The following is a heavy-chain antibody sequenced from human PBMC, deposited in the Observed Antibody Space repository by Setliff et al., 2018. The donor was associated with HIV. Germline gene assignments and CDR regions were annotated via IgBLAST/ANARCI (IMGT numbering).Heavy chain of an antibody. Sequence: SETLSLTCTVSGGSTIGYHWNWIRQPAGKGLEWIGRMYYTYNTDYNPSLKSRVVMSIDTSKNQFSLRLDSVTAADTAVYYCARYPAAGNSPFDYWGQGTLVTVSS. J-gene: IGHJ4*02. CDR1: GGSTIGYH. V-gene: IGHV4-4*07. CDR3: ARYPAAGNSPFDY. CDR2: MYYTYNT. D-gene: IGHD6-13*01.